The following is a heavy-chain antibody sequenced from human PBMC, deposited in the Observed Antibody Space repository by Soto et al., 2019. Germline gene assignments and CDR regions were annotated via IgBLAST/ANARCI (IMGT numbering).Heavy chain of an antibody. Sequence: NPSETLSLTCTVSGGSVTSGSYYWTWIRQPPGKELEWIGYIYHSVHTNFNPSLQSRVTMSVDTSKNQFSLRLSSVTAADTAIYYCARGGGMTTVTTDFDFWGRGTLVTVSS. CDR1: GGSVTSGSYY. CDR2: IYHSVHT. D-gene: IGHD4-17*01. CDR3: ARGGGMTTVTTDFDF. J-gene: IGHJ4*02. V-gene: IGHV4-61*01.